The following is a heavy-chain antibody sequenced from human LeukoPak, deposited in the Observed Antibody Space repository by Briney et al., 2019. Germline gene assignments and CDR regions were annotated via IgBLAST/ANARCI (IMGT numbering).Heavy chain of an antibody. J-gene: IGHJ5*02. V-gene: IGHV3-15*01. Sequence: GGSLRLSCAAPGFTFCNACTRWVRQAPGQGLEWVGRFKSKTDGGTTDYAAPVKGRFTISRDDSKNTLYLQMNSLKTEDTAVYYCTSGAAAATAPTASWGQGTLVTVSS. CDR2: FKSKTDGGTT. D-gene: IGHD6-13*01. CDR3: TSGAAAATAPTAS. CDR1: GFTFCNAC.